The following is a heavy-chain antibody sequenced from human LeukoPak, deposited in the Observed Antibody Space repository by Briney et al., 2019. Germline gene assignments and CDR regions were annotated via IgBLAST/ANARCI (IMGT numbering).Heavy chain of an antibody. Sequence: AGGSLRLSCAASGFTFSDYYMSWIRQAPGKGLEWVSYISSSGSTIYYADSVKGRFTISRDNAKNSLYLQMNSLRDEDTAVYYCAREVGANYPLDYWGQGTLVTVSS. CDR1: GFTFSDYY. CDR3: AREVGANYPLDY. J-gene: IGHJ4*02. CDR2: ISSSGSTI. V-gene: IGHV3-11*04. D-gene: IGHD1-26*01.